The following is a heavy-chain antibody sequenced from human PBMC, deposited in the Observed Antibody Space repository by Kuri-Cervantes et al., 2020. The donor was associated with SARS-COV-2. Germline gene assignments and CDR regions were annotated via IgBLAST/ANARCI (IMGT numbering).Heavy chain of an antibody. CDR2: ISYDGSNK. CDR3: GRELLLYYYYMDV. Sequence: GESLKISCAAYGFTFSSYAMHWVRQAPGKGLEWVAVISYDGSNKYYADSVKGRFTISRDNAKNSLYLQMNSLRAEDTAVYYCGRELLLYYYYMDVWGKGTTVTVSS. D-gene: IGHD2-21*01. J-gene: IGHJ6*03. V-gene: IGHV3-30-3*01. CDR1: GFTFSSYA.